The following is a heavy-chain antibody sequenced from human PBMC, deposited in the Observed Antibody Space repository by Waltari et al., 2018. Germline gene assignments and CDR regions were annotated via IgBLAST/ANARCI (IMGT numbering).Heavy chain of an antibody. CDR1: GYTFTNYG. D-gene: IGHD2-2*01. CDR2: INAGTGNA. J-gene: IGHJ4*02. Sequence: QVQLVQSGAEIKKPGASVKVSCKASGYTFTNYGIQWVRQAPGQWREGMEWINAGTGNAKYSQNFQGRATITRDTSANTAYMELSSLRSEDTAVYYCARSQRDAGTIYFYYWGQGTPVTVSS. V-gene: IGHV1-3*01. CDR3: ARSQRDAGTIYFYY.